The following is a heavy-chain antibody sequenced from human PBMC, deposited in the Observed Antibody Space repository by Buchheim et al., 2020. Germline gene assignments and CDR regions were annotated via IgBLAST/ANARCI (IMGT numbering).Heavy chain of an antibody. V-gene: IGHV1-2*02. Sequence: QVQLVQSGAEVKKPGASVKVSCKASGYTFTDYYMHWVRQAPGQGLEWMGWINPHSGGTNYAQKFQGRVTMTRDTSISTAYMELSRLRSDDTAMYYCARARGGVTGTTLSGYWGQGTL. CDR1: GYTFTDYY. CDR2: INPHSGGT. J-gene: IGHJ4*02. CDR3: ARARGGVTGTTLSGY. D-gene: IGHD1-7*01.